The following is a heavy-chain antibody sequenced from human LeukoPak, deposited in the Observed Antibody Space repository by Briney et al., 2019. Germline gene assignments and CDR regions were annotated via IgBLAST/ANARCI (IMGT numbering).Heavy chain of an antibody. CDR3: ARGKLPGFAGFDY. Sequence: GASVKVSCKASGGTFSSYAISWVRQAPGQGLEWMGRIIPILGIANYAQKFQGRVTMTRDTSTSTVYMELSSLRSEDTAVYYCARGKLPGFAGFDYWGQGTLVTASS. CDR2: IIPILGIA. V-gene: IGHV1-69*04. J-gene: IGHJ4*02. D-gene: IGHD1-1*01. CDR1: GGTFSSYA.